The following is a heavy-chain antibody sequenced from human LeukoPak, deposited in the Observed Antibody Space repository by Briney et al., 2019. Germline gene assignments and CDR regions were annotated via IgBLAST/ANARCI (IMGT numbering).Heavy chain of an antibody. D-gene: IGHD3-16*01. Sequence: ASVKVSCKASGGTFSSYAISWVRQAPGQGLEWMGGIIPIFGTANYAQKFQGRVTMTTNTSISTAYMDLTRVTSGDTAVYYCARGTSWGHYWGQGTLLTVSS. V-gene: IGHV1-69*05. CDR2: IIPIFGTA. CDR3: ARGTSWGHY. CDR1: GGTFSSYA. J-gene: IGHJ4*02.